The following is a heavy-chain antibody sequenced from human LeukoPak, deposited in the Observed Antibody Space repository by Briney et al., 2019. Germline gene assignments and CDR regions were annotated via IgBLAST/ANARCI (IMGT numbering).Heavy chain of an antibody. V-gene: IGHV1-69*01. CDR3: ARDGIAAALGYYFDY. CDR2: IIPIFGTA. CDR1: GGTFSSYA. D-gene: IGHD6-13*01. J-gene: IGHJ4*02. Sequence: VASVKVSCKASGGTFSSYAISWVRQAPGQGLEWMGGIIPIFGTANYAQKFQGRVTITADESTSTAYMELSSLRSEDTAVYYCARDGIAAALGYYFDYWGQGTLVTVSS.